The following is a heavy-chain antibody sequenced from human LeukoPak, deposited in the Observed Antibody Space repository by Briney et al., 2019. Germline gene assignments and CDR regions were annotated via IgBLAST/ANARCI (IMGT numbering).Heavy chain of an antibody. D-gene: IGHD3-22*01. J-gene: IGHJ4*02. CDR1: GGSISSGDYS. Sequence: SETLSLTCTVSGGSISSGDYSWSWIRQPPGKGLEWIGYIYYSGSTYYNPSLKSRVTISVDTSKNQFSLKLSSVTAADTAVYYCARDRGRWLLPQGVFVYWGQGTLVTVSS. V-gene: IGHV4-30-4*01. CDR2: IYYSGST. CDR3: ARDRGRWLLPQGVFVY.